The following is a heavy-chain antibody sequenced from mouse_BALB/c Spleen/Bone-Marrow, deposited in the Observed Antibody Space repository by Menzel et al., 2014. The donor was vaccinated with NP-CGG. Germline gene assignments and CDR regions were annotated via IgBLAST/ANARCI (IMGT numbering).Heavy chain of an antibody. CDR3: AREDYYGSSYGDY. CDR2: ILPGSGST. V-gene: IGHV1-9*01. J-gene: IGHJ2*01. Sequence: AQLQQSGAELMKPGASVRISCKATGYTFSSYWIEWVKQRPGHGLEWIGEILPGSGSTNYNEKFKGKATFTADTSSSTAYMQLSSLTSEDSAVYYCAREDYYGSSYGDYWGQGTTLTVSS. D-gene: IGHD1-1*01. CDR1: GYTFSSYW.